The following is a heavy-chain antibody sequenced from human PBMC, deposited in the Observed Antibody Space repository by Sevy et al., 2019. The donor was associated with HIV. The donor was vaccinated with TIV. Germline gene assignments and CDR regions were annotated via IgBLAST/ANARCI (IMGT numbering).Heavy chain of an antibody. CDR3: ARESIGAVGDFDY. V-gene: IGHV4-59*01. D-gene: IGHD6-13*01. J-gene: IGHJ4*02. CDR2: IYYSGNI. Sequence: SETLSLTCTVSGGSISNYFWSWIRQPPGKGLEWIGYIYYSGNINYNPSLKSRVTISVDSSKNQFSLKLSSVTAADTAVYYCARESIGAVGDFDYWGQGTPVTVSS. CDR1: GGSISNYF.